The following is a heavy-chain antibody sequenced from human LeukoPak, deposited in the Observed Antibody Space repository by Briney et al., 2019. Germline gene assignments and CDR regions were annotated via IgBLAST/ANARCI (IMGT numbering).Heavy chain of an antibody. J-gene: IGHJ4*02. Sequence: PGGSLRLSCAASGFTFSSYAMSWVRQAPAKGLEWVSAIIESGGRTYYADSVKGRFTISRDNSKNTLYLQMNSLRGEDTAIYYCAKEYSRASFVDYWGQGTLVTVSP. CDR1: GFTFSSYA. V-gene: IGHV3-23*01. CDR2: IIESGGRT. CDR3: AKEYSRASFVDY. D-gene: IGHD3-22*01.